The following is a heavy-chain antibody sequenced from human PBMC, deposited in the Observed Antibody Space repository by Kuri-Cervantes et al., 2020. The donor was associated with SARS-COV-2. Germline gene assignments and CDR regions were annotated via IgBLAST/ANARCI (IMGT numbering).Heavy chain of an antibody. D-gene: IGHD2-2*01. Sequence: GESLKISCAASGFTFSIYGMSWVRQAPGKGLEWVSAISGSGGSIYYADSVKGRFTISRDNSKNTLYLQMNSLRAEDTAVYYCAKEGRGPAARYYYYGMDVWGQGTTVTVSS. CDR3: AKEGRGPAARYYYYGMDV. J-gene: IGHJ6*02. V-gene: IGHV3-23*01. CDR2: ISGSGGSI. CDR1: GFTFSIYG.